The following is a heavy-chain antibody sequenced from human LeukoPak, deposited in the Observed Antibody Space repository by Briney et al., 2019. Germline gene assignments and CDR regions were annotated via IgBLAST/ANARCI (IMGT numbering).Heavy chain of an antibody. CDR3: AKGQFGELSVVWFDP. Sequence: GGSLRLSCAAPGFTFKDYAMPWVRQAPGKGLKWASGISWNSGSIGYADSVKGRFTISRDNAKNSLYLQMNSLRAEDTALYYCAKGQFGELSVVWFDPWGQGTLVTVSS. CDR2: ISWNSGSI. J-gene: IGHJ5*02. V-gene: IGHV3-9*01. CDR1: GFTFKDYA. D-gene: IGHD3-10*01.